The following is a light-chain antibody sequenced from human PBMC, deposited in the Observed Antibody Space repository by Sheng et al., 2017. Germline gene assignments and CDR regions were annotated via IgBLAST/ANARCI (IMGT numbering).Light chain of an antibody. CDR2: DND. CDR1: NSNIGSHY. Sequence: QSVLTQPPSVSAAPGRTVTIPCSGGNSNIGSHYVSWYQKFPGTAPKLLIRDNDYRPSGIPDRFSGSKSGTSATLGITGLQTADEADYYCATWDSRLSVVVLGGGTKVTVL. CDR3: ATWDSRLSVVV. V-gene: IGLV1-51*01. J-gene: IGLJ2*01.